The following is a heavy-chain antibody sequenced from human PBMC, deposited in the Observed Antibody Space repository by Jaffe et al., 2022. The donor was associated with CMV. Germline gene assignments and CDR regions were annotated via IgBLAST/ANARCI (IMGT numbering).Heavy chain of an antibody. CDR3: ARGIAARPRFGGYYYGMDV. J-gene: IGHJ6*02. CDR1: GFTFSSYW. CDR2: IKQDGSEK. D-gene: IGHD6-6*01. Sequence: EVQLVESGGGLVQPGGSLRLSCAASGFTFSSYWMSWVRQAPGKGLEWVANIKQDGSEKYYVDSVKGRFTISRDNAKNSLYLQMNSLRAEDTAVYYCARGIAARPRFGGYYYGMDVWGQGTTVTVSS. V-gene: IGHV3-7*04.